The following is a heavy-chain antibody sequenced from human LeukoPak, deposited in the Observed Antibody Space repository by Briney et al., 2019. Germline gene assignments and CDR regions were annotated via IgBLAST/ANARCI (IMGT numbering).Heavy chain of an antibody. V-gene: IGHV3-23*01. CDR2: ISGSGGST. D-gene: IGHD3-10*01. Sequence: TGGSLRLSCAASGFTFSSYAMSWVRQAPGKGLEWVSAISGSGGSTYYADSVKGRFTISRDNSKNTLYLQMNSLRAEDTAVYYCAKAMVRGVYGLAFDYWGQGTLVTVSS. CDR3: AKAMVRGVYGLAFDY. CDR1: GFTFSSYA. J-gene: IGHJ4*02.